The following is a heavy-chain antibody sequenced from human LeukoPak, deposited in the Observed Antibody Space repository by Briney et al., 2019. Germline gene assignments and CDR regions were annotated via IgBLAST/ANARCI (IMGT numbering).Heavy chain of an antibody. CDR3: ARKVTGTTYFDY. V-gene: IGHV3-7*02. J-gene: IGHJ4*02. CDR2: IKQDGSEK. CDR1: GFTFSGYW. D-gene: IGHD1-1*01. Sequence: GGSLRLSCAASGFTFSGYWMNWVRQAPGKGLEWVANIKQDGSEKYYVDSVKGRFTISRDNAENSVYLQMNSLRAEDTAVYYCARKVTGTTYFDYWGQGTLVTVSS.